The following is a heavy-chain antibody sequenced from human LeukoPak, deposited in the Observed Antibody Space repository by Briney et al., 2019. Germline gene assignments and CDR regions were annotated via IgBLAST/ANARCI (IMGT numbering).Heavy chain of an antibody. CDR3: ARGGAVAGNLYYYYGMDV. J-gene: IGHJ6*02. CDR2: ISYDGSNK. Sequence: GGSLRLSCAASGFTFSSYAMHWVRQAPGKGLEWVAVISYDGSNKYYADSVEGRFTISRDNSKNTLYLQMNSLRAEDTAVYYCARGGAVAGNLYYYYGMDVWGQGTTVTVSS. V-gene: IGHV3-30-3*01. D-gene: IGHD6-19*01. CDR1: GFTFSSYA.